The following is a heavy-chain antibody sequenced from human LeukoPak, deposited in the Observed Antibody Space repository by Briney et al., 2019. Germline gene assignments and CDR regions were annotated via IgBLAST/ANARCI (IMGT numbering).Heavy chain of an antibody. J-gene: IGHJ5*02. Sequence: KSSETLSLTCTVSGGSISSYYWSWIRQPPGKGLEWIGYIYYSGSTNYNPSLKSRVTISVDTSKNQFSLKLSSVTAADTAVYYCARIAGDYYDSSGYYPNWLDPWGQGTLVTVSS. D-gene: IGHD3-22*01. CDR1: GGSISSYY. CDR2: IYYSGST. V-gene: IGHV4-59*01. CDR3: ARIAGDYYDSSGYYPNWLDP.